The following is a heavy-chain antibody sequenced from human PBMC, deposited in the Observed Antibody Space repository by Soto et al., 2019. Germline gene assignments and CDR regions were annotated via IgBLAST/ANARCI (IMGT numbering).Heavy chain of an antibody. CDR1: GYTFSIYG. D-gene: IGHD3-10*01. CDR3: VRDLDGSGSYYTDY. V-gene: IGHV1-18*01. J-gene: IGHJ4*02. CDR2: TRPNNGNT. Sequence: ASVKVSCKASGYTFSIYGINWVRQAPGQGLEWMGWTRPNNGNTKYAQNLQGRVTMTTDTSTSTAYMELRSLRPDDTAVYYCVRDLDGSGSYYTDYWGQGSLVTVSS.